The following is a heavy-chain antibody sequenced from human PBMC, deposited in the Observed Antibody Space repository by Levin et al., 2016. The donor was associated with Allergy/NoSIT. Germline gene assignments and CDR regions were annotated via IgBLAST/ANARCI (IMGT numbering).Heavy chain of an antibody. D-gene: IGHD4-17*01. CDR2: IIPILGIA. Sequence: ASVKVSCKASGGTFSSYAISWVRQAPGQGLEWMGRIIPILGIANYAQKFQGRVTITADKSTSTAYMELSSLRSEDTAVYYCARGIDTVTTERYFDYWGQGTLVTVSS. J-gene: IGHJ4*02. V-gene: IGHV1-69*04. CDR3: ARGIDTVTTERYFDY. CDR1: GGTFSSYA.